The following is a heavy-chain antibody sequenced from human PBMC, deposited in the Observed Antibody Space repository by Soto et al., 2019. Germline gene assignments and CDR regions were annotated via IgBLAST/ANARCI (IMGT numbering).Heavy chain of an antibody. J-gene: IGHJ4*02. CDR3: ARYSHSSGWYEWVSRTLSSYFDY. V-gene: IGHV3-30*04. D-gene: IGHD6-19*01. CDR2: ISSDRRIT. Sequence: PGGSLRLPCEASGFTLSTSVMHWVRKAQGKGLEGVAVISSDRRITYYAYSVKGRFTISRYNSKNTLYLQMNSLRAQDTAVYYCARYSHSSGWYEWVSRTLSSYFDYWGRGTLVTVSS. CDR1: GFTLSTSV.